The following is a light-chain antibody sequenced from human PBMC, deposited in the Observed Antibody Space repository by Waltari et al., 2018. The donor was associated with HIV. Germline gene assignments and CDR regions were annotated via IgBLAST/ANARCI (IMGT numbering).Light chain of an antibody. CDR3: GTDHGSGSNFVYR. CDR1: SASSNNT. CDR2: VGTGRIVG. J-gene: IGLJ2*01. Sequence: QPVLTQPPSASASLGASVKLTCTLSSASSNNTVDWSQERPGQGPRFVMRVGTGRIVGSKGEDFPVRYSVLGSDLNRSLIIKNIREEDESDYHCGTDHGSGSNFVYRFGGGTKLTVL. V-gene: IGLV9-49*01.